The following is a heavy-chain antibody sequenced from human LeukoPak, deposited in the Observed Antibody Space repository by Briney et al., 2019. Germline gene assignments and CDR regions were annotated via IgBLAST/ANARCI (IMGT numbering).Heavy chain of an antibody. V-gene: IGHV4-34*01. J-gene: IGHJ4*02. CDR3: ARHQRQDYFDY. D-gene: IGHD2-2*01. Sequence: SETLSLTCAVYGGSFSGYYWSWIRQPPGKWLEWIGEINHSGSTNYNPSLKSRVTISVDTSKNQFSLKLSSVTAADTAVYYCARHQRQDYFDYWGQGTLVTVSS. CDR1: GGSFSGYY. CDR2: INHSGST.